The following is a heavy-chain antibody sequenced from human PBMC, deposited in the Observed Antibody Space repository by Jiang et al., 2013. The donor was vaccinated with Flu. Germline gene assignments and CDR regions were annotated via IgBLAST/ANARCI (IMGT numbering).Heavy chain of an antibody. J-gene: IGHJ5*02. CDR2: MNPNSGNT. Sequence: SGAEVKKPGASVKVSCKASGYTFTSYDINWVRQATGQGLEWMGWMNPNSGNTGYAQKFQGRVTMTRNTSISTAYMELSSLRSEDTAVYYCARCPHSSGWYGDWFDPWGQGTLVTVSS. CDR1: GYTFTSYD. D-gene: IGHD6-19*01. CDR3: ARCPHSSGWYGDWFDP. V-gene: IGHV1-8*01.